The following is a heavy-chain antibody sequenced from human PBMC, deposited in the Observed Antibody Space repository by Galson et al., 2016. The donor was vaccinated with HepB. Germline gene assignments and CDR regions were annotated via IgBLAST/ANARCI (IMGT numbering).Heavy chain of an antibody. CDR3: ARHQAINRYFDL. V-gene: IGHV4-39*01. CDR2: IYFTGAT. J-gene: IGHJ2*01. D-gene: IGHD2-2*02. CDR1: GGSISSIGAY. Sequence: TLSLTCTVSGGSISSIGAYWGWIRQPPGKGLEWIGSIYFTGATYYNPSLTSRLTISVDTFKNQVSLRLNSVTAADATIYYCARHQAINRYFDLWGRGTLVTVSS.